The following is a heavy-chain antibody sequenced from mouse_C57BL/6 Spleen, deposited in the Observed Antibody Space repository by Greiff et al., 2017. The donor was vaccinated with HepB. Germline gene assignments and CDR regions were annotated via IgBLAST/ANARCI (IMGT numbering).Heavy chain of an antibody. D-gene: IGHD1-1*01. Sequence: DVKLVESEGGLVQPGSSMKLSCTASGFTFSDYYMAWVRQVPEKGLEWVANINYDGSSTYYLDSLKSRFIISRDNAKNILYLQMSSLKSEDTATYYCARVGYYGSSSWFAYWGQGTLVTVSA. CDR2: INYDGSST. CDR3: ARVGYYGSSSWFAY. V-gene: IGHV5-16*01. J-gene: IGHJ3*01. CDR1: GFTFSDYY.